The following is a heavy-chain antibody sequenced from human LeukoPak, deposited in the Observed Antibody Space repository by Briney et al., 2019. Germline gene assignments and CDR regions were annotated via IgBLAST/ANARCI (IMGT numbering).Heavy chain of an antibody. CDR2: ISGSGGST. J-gene: IGHJ3*02. V-gene: IGHV3-23*01. D-gene: IGHD1-26*01. CDR1: GFTFSSYA. Sequence: GGSLRLSCAASGFTFSSYAMSWVRQAPGKGLEWVLGISGSGGSTNYADSVKGRFTISRDNSKNTLYLQMNSPRVEDTAVYYCAKGSPLYYLDAFDIWGQGTMVTVSS. CDR3: AKGSPLYYLDAFDI.